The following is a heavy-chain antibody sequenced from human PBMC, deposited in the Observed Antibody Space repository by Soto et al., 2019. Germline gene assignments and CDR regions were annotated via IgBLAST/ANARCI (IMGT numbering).Heavy chain of an antibody. J-gene: IGHJ3*02. V-gene: IGHV3-30*18. D-gene: IGHD5-18*01. CDR2: ISYDGSNK. Sequence: QVQLVESGGGVVQPGRSLRLSCAASGFTFSSYGMHWVRQAPGKGLEWVAIISYDGSNKYYGDSVRGRFTISRDNSKNTLYLQMKSLRAEDTAVYYCAKERRYSFDAFDIWGQGTMVTVSA. CDR3: AKERRYSFDAFDI. CDR1: GFTFSSYG.